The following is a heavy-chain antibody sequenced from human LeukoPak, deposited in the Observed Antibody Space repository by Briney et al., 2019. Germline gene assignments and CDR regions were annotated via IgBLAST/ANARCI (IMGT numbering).Heavy chain of an antibody. CDR1: GYDLTSYW. J-gene: IGHJ4*02. D-gene: IGHD4-11*01. Sequence: GESLKISCDISGYDLTSYWIGWARQMPGKGLEWMGIINPGDSDTRYAPSFQGQVTISFGKSISVDKSITTAYLQWSSLGASDTATYYCATTGYSSHWEYNWGQGTLVTVSS. V-gene: IGHV5-51*01. CDR2: INPGDSDT. CDR3: ATTGYSSHWEYN.